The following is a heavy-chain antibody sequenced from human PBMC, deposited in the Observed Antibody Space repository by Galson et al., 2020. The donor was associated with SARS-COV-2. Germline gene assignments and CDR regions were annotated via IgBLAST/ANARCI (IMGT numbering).Heavy chain of an antibody. D-gene: IGHD3-3*01. CDR3: ARQDFWSGYYFDY. Sequence: KIGESLKISCAASGFTFSDYYMSWIRQAPGKGLEWVSYISSSGSTIYYADSVKGRFTISRDNAKNSLYLQMNSLRAEDTAVYYCARQDFWSGYYFDYWGQGTLVTVSS. CDR1: GFTFSDYY. V-gene: IGHV3-11*01. J-gene: IGHJ4*02. CDR2: ISSSGSTI.